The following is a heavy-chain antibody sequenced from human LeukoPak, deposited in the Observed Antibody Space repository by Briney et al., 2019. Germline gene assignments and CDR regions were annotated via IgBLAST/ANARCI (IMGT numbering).Heavy chain of an antibody. J-gene: IGHJ4*02. CDR2: IYYSGST. CDR3: ARVHDYGDYPPN. V-gene: IGHV4-39*07. D-gene: IGHD4-17*01. Sequence: SETLSLTCTVSGGSISSSSYYWGWIRQPPGKGLEWIGSIYYSGSTYYNPSIKSRVTISVDTSKNQFSLKLSSVTAADTAVYYCARVHDYGDYPPNWGQGTLVTVSS. CDR1: GGSISSSSYY.